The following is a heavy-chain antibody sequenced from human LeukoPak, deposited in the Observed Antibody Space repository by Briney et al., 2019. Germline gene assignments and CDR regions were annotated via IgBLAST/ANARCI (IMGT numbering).Heavy chain of an antibody. D-gene: IGHD3-22*01. V-gene: IGHV3-30*04. J-gene: IGHJ4*02. CDR1: GFTFSSYA. Sequence: QSGGSLRLSCAASGFTFSSYAMHWVRQAPGKGLEWVAVISYDGSNKYYADSVKGRFTISRDNSKNTLYLQMNSLRAEDTAVYYCARGPYYYDSCGYSGSTPMDYWGQGTLVTVSS. CDR3: ARGPYYYDSCGYSGSTPMDY. CDR2: ISYDGSNK.